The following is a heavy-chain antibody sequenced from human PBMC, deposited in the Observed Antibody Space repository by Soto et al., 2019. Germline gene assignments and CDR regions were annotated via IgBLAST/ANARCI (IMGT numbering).Heavy chain of an antibody. D-gene: IGHD4-17*01. J-gene: IGHJ6*02. V-gene: IGHV3-23*01. CDR1: GFTFSSYA. CDR3: AKDRDYGEVGMDV. Sequence: GSLLLACAASGFTFSSYAMSWVRQAPGKGLEWVSAISGSGGSTYYADSVKVRFTISRDNSKNTLYLQMNSLRAEDTAVYYCAKDRDYGEVGMDVWGQGTKVTVSS. CDR2: ISGSGGST.